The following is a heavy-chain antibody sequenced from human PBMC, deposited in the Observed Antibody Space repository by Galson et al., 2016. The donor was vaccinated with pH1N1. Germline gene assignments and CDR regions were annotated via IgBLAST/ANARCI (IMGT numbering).Heavy chain of an antibody. Sequence: SLRLSCAASGFTFSNYAMSWVRQSPGKGLEWLSALSAASTAVYYGNSVKGRFTISRDNSKNTLYLQMSSLRAEDTAVYYCAKGGRVGVQGYYYALDVWGQGTAVTVSS. V-gene: IGHV3-23*01. CDR1: GFTFSNYA. D-gene: IGHD2-2*01. CDR2: LSAASTAV. J-gene: IGHJ6*02. CDR3: AKGGRVGVQGYYYALDV.